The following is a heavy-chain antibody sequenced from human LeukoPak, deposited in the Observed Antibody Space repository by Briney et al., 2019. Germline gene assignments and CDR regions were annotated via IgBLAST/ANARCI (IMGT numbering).Heavy chain of an antibody. CDR3: AREPGTMVRGVIITTFDY. CDR2: IKQDGSEK. Sequence: GGSLKLSCAASGFTFSSYWMSWVRQAPGKGLEWVANIKQDGSEKYYVDSVKGRFTISRDNAKNSLYLQMNSLRAEDTAVYYCAREPGTMVRGVIITTFDYWGQGTLVTVSS. CDR1: GFTFSSYW. V-gene: IGHV3-7*01. J-gene: IGHJ4*02. D-gene: IGHD3-10*01.